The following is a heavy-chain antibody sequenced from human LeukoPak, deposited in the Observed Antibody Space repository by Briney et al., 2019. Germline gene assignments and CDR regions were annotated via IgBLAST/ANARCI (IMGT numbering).Heavy chain of an antibody. CDR1: GFTFASYA. J-gene: IGHJ6*02. V-gene: IGHV3-23*01. Sequence: GGSLRLSCAASGFTFASYAMTWVRQAPGKGLEWFSAISGSGGSTYYADSVKGRFTISRDNYKNTLYLQMNSLRAEDTAVYYCARDSGIYDSSGYYGLSYYGMDVWGQGTTVAVSS. CDR2: ISGSGGST. CDR3: ARDSGIYDSSGYYGLSYYGMDV. D-gene: IGHD3-22*01.